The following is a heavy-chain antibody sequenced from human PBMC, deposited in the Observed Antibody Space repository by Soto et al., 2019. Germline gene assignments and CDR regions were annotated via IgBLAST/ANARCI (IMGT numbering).Heavy chain of an antibody. D-gene: IGHD5-18*01. CDR2: IRSKAYGGTT. V-gene: IGHV3-49*03. CDR1: GFTFGYYA. J-gene: IGHJ4*02. Sequence: PGGSLRLSCTASGFTFGYYAMSWFRQSPGKGLEWVGFIRSKAYGGTTEYAASVKGRFTISRDDSKSIAYLQMNSLKTEDTAVYYCTRVLSGAAMVSYFDYWGQGTLVTVSS. CDR3: TRVLSGAAMVSYFDY.